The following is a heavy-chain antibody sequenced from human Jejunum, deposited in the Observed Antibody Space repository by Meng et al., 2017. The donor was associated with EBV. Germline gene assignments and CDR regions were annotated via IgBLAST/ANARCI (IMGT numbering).Heavy chain of an antibody. Sequence: QVQLVQSGGEVKEPGASVKVSCKASGYTFTNYGVSWVRQAPGQGLEWMGWISAYNGNTDYAQKLQGRVTMTTDTPTSTAYMELRSLRSDDTAVYYCTILSHCDGGICYSYDYWGQGTLVTVSS. J-gene: IGHJ4*02. CDR1: GYTFTNYG. CDR2: ISAYNGNT. CDR3: TILSHCDGGICYSYDY. V-gene: IGHV1-18*01. D-gene: IGHD2-15*01.